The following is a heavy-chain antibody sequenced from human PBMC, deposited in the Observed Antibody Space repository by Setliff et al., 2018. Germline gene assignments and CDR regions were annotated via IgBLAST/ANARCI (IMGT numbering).Heavy chain of an antibody. V-gene: IGHV3-53*01. J-gene: IGHJ5*01. D-gene: IGHD3-10*01. CDR3: AIDRGGTNPWFDF. CDR2: IYNIGET. CDR1: GLTVSNDF. Sequence: PGGSLRLSCVVSGLTVSNDFMGWVRQAPGKGLEWVSVIYNIGETRYADSVKGRFTISRDKSKNTLYLHLSSLRVEDTATYYCAIDRGGTNPWFDFWGQGTQVTVSS.